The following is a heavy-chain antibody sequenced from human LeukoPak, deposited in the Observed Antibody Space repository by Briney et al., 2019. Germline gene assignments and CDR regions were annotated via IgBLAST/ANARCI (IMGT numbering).Heavy chain of an antibody. D-gene: IGHD4-11*01. Sequence: ASVTVSCTASGYTFTIYYMHWVRQAPGQGLEWMGWISAYNGNTNYAQKLQGRVTMTTDTSTSTAYMELRSLRSDDTAVYYCALPRDAAGLHFDYWGQGTLVTVSS. CDR3: ALPRDAAGLHFDY. V-gene: IGHV1-18*04. CDR2: ISAYNGNT. J-gene: IGHJ4*02. CDR1: GYTFTIYY.